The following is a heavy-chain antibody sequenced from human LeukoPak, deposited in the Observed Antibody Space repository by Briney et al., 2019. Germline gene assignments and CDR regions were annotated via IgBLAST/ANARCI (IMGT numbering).Heavy chain of an antibody. CDR2: IDHSGST. CDR3: ARDKYYYDSSGSLRFDY. J-gene: IGHJ4*02. D-gene: IGHD3-22*01. CDR1: GYSISSGYY. V-gene: IGHV4-38-2*02. Sequence: SETLSLTCTVSGYSISSGYYWGWIRQPPGKGLEWTGSIDHSGSTYYNPSLKSRITISVDTSKNQFSLKLSSVTAADTAVYYCARDKYYYDSSGSLRFDYWGQGTLVTVSS.